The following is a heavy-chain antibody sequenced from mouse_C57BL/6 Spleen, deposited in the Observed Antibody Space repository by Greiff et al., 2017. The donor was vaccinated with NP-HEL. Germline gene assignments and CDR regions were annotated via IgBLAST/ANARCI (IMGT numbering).Heavy chain of an antibody. CDR2: ISSGGDYI. CDR1: GFTFSSYA. J-gene: IGHJ4*01. Sequence: EVQLVESGEGLVKPGGSLKLSCAASGFTFSSYAMSWVRQTPEKRLEWVAYISSGGDYIYYADTVKGRFTISRDNARNTLYLQMSSLKSEDTAMYYCTRDRITTVVATGAMDYWGQGTSVTVSS. D-gene: IGHD1-1*01. V-gene: IGHV5-9-1*02. CDR3: TRDRITTVVATGAMDY.